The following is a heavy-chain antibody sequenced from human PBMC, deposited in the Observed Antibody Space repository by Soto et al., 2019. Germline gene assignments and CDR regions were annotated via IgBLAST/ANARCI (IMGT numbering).Heavy chain of an antibody. CDR3: ATTVVPPTPFDF. CDR1: GYSFTAYY. CDR2: INPNNGAT. V-gene: IGHV1-2*02. Sequence: GASVKVSCKASGYSFTAYYMHWVRQAPGQGLEWMGWINPNNGATKSAQEFQGRVTMTTDTSISTAYMELSWLRSDDTAMYYCATTVVPPTPFDFWGQGTLVTVSS. J-gene: IGHJ4*02. D-gene: IGHD2-15*01.